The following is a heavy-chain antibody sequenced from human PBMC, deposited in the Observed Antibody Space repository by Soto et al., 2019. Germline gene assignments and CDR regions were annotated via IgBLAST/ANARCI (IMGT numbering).Heavy chain of an antibody. V-gene: IGHV3-33*01. CDR3: AREPRYDYVWGSYRPNKGGLGY. D-gene: IGHD3-16*02. CDR1: GFTFSSYG. Sequence: GSLRLSCAASGFTFSSYGMHWVRQAPGKGLEWVAVIWYDGSNKYYADSVKGRFTISRDNSKNTLYLQMNSLRAEDTAVYYCAREPRYDYVWGSYRPNKGGLGYWGQGTLVTVSS. CDR2: IWYDGSNK. J-gene: IGHJ4*02.